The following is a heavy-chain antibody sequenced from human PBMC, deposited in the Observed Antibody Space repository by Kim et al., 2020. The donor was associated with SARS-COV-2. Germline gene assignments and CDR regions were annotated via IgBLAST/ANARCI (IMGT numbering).Heavy chain of an antibody. V-gene: IGHV4-59*01. CDR2: IYYSGST. J-gene: IGHJ4*02. D-gene: IGHD5-18*01. CDR1: GGSISSYY. CDR3: ARVAMVKLGIDY. Sequence: SETLSLTCTVSGGSISSYYWSWIRQPPGKGLEWIGYIYYSGSTNYNPSLKSRVTISVDTSKNQFSLKLSSVTAADTAVYYCARVAMVKLGIDYWGQGTLVTVSS.